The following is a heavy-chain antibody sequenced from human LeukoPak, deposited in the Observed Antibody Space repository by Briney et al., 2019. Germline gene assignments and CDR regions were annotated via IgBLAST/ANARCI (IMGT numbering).Heavy chain of an antibody. CDR3: ASILGAYCYDSSGYYYIDRSKFDY. D-gene: IGHD3-22*01. CDR1: GNSISSGDNY. CDR2: IYTSGST. J-gene: IGHJ4*02. Sequence: SETLSLTCTVSGNSISSGDNYWSWIRQPAGKGLEWIGRIYTSGSTNYNPSLKSRVTISVDTSKNQFSLKLSSVTAADTAVYYCASILGAYCYDSSGYYYIDRSKFDYWGQGTLVTVSS. V-gene: IGHV4-61*02.